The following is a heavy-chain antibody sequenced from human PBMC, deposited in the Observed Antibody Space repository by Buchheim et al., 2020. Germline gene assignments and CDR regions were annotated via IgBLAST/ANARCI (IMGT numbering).Heavy chain of an antibody. V-gene: IGHV3-30*04. J-gene: IGHJ4*02. D-gene: IGHD1-7*01. CDR1: GFTFSSYA. CDR2: ISYDGRSE. Sequence: QVQLVESGGGVVQPERSLRLSCAASGFTFSSYAMHWVRQAPGKGLEWVAVISYDGRSENYVDSVKGRFTISRDNSENTLYLQMNSLRVEDTAVYYCAREDGELYFDYWGQGTL. CDR3: AREDGELYFDY.